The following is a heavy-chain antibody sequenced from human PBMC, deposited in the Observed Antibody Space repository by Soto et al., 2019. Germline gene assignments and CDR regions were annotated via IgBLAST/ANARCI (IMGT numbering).Heavy chain of an antibody. CDR1: GFTFSSYG. V-gene: IGHV3-33*01. CDR3: ARAPPDYYGSGSNEDRPLY. CDR2: IWYDGSNK. Sequence: QVQLVESGGGVVQPGRSLRLSCAASGFTFSSYGMHWVRQAPGKGLEGVAVIWYDGSNKYYGDSVKGRFTISRDNSKNTLYRHMTSLRAEDTAVYDCARAPPDYYGSGSNEDRPLYWGQGTLVTVSS. J-gene: IGHJ4*02. D-gene: IGHD3-10*01.